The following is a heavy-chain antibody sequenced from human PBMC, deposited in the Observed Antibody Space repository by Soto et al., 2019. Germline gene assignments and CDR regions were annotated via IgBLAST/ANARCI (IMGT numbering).Heavy chain of an antibody. CDR3: ARGGGTRGDYYYYMDV. CDR2: INHSGSI. V-gene: IGHV4-34*01. Sequence: QVQLQQWGAGLLKPSETLSLTCAVYGGSFSGYYWSWIRQPPGKGLEWIGEINHSGSINYNPSLKSRVTISVDTSKNQFSLKLSSVTAADTAVYYCARGGGTRGDYYYYMDVWGKGTTVTVSS. J-gene: IGHJ6*03. CDR1: GGSFSGYY. D-gene: IGHD3-10*01.